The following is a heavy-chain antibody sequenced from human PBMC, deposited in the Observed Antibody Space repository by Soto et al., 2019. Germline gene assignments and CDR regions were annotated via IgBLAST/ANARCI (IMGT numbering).Heavy chain of an antibody. J-gene: IGHJ4*02. D-gene: IGHD1-26*01. V-gene: IGHV3-30-3*01. CDR1: GFTFSSYA. CDR2: ISYDGSNK. Sequence: GGSLRLSCAASGFTFSSYAMHWVRQAPGKGLEWVAVISYDGSNKYYADSVKGRFTISRDNSKNTLYLQMNSLRAEDTAVYYCARATSGSYLYFDYWGQGTLVTVSS. CDR3: ARATSGSYLYFDY.